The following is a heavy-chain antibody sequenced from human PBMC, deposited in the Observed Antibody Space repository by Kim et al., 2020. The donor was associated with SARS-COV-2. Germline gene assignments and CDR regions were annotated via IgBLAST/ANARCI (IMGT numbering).Heavy chain of an antibody. CDR1: GYTFTSYY. CDR3: AREGPVVTSYDILTGDYYGMDV. D-gene: IGHD3-9*01. CDR2: INPSGGST. V-gene: IGHV1-46*01. J-gene: IGHJ6*02. Sequence: ASVKVSCKASGYTFTSYYMHWVRQAPGQGLEWMGIINPSGGSTSYAQKFQGRVTMTRDTSTSTVYMELSSLRSEDTTVYYCAREGPVVTSYDILTGDYYGMDVWGQGTTGTVSS.